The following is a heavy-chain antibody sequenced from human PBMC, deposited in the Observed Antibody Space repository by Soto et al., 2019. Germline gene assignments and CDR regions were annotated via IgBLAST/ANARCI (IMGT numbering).Heavy chain of an antibody. D-gene: IGHD2-15*01. V-gene: IGHV4-34*01. CDR3: ARVPARVVVAALVSWFDP. CDR2: INHSGST. J-gene: IGHJ5*02. Sequence: SWTLSLTCAVYGGSFSGYYWSWILQPPGKGLEWIGEINHSGSTNYNPSLKSRFTISVDTSKNQFSLKLSSVTAADTAVYYCARVPARVVVAALVSWFDPWGQGTLVTVSS. CDR1: GGSFSGYY.